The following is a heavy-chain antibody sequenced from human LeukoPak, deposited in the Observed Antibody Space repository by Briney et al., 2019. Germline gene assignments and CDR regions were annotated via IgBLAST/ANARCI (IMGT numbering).Heavy chain of an antibody. V-gene: IGHV3-21*01. CDR3: ARDGFMITFGGVIVNFFDY. CDR2: ISSSSSYI. J-gene: IGHJ4*02. Sequence: GGSLRLSCAASGFTFSSYSMNWVRQAPGKGLEWVSSISSSSSYIYYADSVKGRFTISGDNAKNSLYLQMNSLRAEDTAVYYCARDGFMITFGGVIVNFFDYWGQGTLVTVSS. D-gene: IGHD3-16*02. CDR1: GFTFSSYS.